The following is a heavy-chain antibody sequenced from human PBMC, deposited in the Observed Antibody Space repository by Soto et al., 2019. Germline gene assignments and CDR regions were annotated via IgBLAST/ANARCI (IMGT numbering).Heavy chain of an antibody. D-gene: IGHD5-18*01. V-gene: IGHV1-18*01. Sequence: QVQLVQSGAEVKKPGASVKVSCKASGYTFTSYGISWVRQAPGQGLEWMGWISAYNGNTNYAQKLQGRVTMTTDTSTSTAYMELRSLRSHDTAVSYCASYWIHPQTYGMDVWGQGTTVTVSS. CDR1: GYTFTSYG. CDR2: ISAYNGNT. CDR3: ASYWIHPQTYGMDV. J-gene: IGHJ6*02.